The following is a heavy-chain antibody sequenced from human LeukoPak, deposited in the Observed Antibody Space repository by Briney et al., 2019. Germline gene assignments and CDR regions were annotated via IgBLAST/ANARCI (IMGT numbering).Heavy chain of an antibody. Sequence: PSETLSLTCAVYGGSFSGYYWSWIRQPPGKGLEWIGEINHSGSTNYNPSLKSRVTISVDTSKNQFSLKPSSVTAADTAVYYCARVDIVVVPAALYNWFDPWGQGTLVTVSS. CDR1: GGSFSGYY. V-gene: IGHV4-34*01. CDR2: INHSGST. J-gene: IGHJ5*02. D-gene: IGHD2-2*03. CDR3: ARVDIVVVPAALYNWFDP.